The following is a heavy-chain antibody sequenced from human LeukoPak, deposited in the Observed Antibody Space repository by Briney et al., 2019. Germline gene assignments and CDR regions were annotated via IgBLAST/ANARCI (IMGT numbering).Heavy chain of an antibody. CDR2: IRGIRGTYST. CDR1: GFTFSNYA. V-gene: IGHV3-23*01. Sequence: GGSLRLSCAASGFTFSNYAMIWVRQAPGKGLERVSAIRGIRGTYSTEYADSVKDRFTISRDNSKSTLYLQMNSLRAEDTAVYYCGRDPNGDYIGAFDMWGQGTVVTVSS. CDR3: GRDPNGDYIGAFDM. J-gene: IGHJ3*02. D-gene: IGHD4-17*01.